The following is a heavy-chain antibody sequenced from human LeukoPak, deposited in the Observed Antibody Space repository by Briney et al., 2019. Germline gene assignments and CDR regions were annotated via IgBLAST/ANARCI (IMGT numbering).Heavy chain of an antibody. CDR3: VKSRYWGLVRGDAFDI. CDR1: GFTFSSYG. D-gene: IGHD3-10*01. J-gene: IGHJ3*02. Sequence: PGRSLRLSCAASGFTFSSYGMHWVRQAPGKGLEWVAVISYDGSNKYYADSVKGRFTISRDNSKNTLYLQMSSLRAEDTAVYYCVKSRYWGLVRGDAFDIWGQGTMVTVSS. V-gene: IGHV3-30*18. CDR2: ISYDGSNK.